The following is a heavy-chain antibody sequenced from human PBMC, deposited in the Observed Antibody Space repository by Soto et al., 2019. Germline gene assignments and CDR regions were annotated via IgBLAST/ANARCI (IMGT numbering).Heavy chain of an antibody. J-gene: IGHJ3*02. CDR2: IYYSGST. V-gene: IGHV4-31*03. CDR3: ARERSDGSGSYYSDDAFDI. Sequence: PSETLSLTCTVSGGSISSGGYYWSWIRQHPGKGLEWIGYIYYSGSTYYNPSLKSRVTISVDTSKNQFSLKLSSVTAADTAVYYCARERSDGSGSYYSDDAFDIWGQGAMVTVSS. D-gene: IGHD3-10*01. CDR1: GGSISSGGYY.